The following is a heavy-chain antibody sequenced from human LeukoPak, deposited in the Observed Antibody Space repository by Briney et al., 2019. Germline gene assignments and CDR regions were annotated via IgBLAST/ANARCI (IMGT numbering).Heavy chain of an antibody. CDR3: AKDPYSYGSYFDY. Sequence: GGSLRLSCAATGFTFSGCGMHWVRQAPGKGLEWVAFIWYDGRDKYYTDSVKGRFTISRDNSKSTLYLQMNSLRAEDTAMYYCAKDPYSYGSYFDYWGQGTLVTVSS. J-gene: IGHJ4*02. V-gene: IGHV3-30*02. CDR1: GFTFSGCG. CDR2: IWYDGRDK. D-gene: IGHD5-18*01.